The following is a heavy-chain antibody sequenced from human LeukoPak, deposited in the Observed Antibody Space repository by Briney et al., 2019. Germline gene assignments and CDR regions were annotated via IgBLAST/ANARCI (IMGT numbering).Heavy chain of an antibody. D-gene: IGHD2-15*01. CDR3: SSTPCSGGSCHGNYYYYMDV. Sequence: SVKVSCKASGGTFSSYAISWVRQAPGQGLEWIGGIIHIFGTANYAQKFQGRVTITTDESTSTAYMELSSLRSEDTAVCYCSSTPCSGGSCHGNYYYYMDVWGTGTTVTVSS. V-gene: IGHV1-69*05. CDR2: IIHIFGTA. J-gene: IGHJ6*03. CDR1: GGTFSSYA.